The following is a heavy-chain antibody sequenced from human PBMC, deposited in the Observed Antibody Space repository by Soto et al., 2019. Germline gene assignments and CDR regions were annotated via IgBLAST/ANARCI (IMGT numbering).Heavy chain of an antibody. CDR3: SRALTSGVYYDYLWGNYLPRIYALDV. Sequence: EVHLVESGGGLVQPGESLRLSCAASGSRFDGYWMRGGRQAPGKGLEWVANIKQDGSEKYYVDSVKGRFTVSRDNDKTSMYLQRDSLRADDTAVYYCSRALTSGVYYDYLWGNYLPRIYALDVWGQGTTVIVSS. CDR1: GSRFDGYW. CDR2: IKQDGSEK. V-gene: IGHV3-7*01. D-gene: IGHD3-16*02. J-gene: IGHJ6*02.